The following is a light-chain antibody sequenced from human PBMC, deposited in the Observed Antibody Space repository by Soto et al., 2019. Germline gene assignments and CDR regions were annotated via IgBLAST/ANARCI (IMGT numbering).Light chain of an antibody. CDR3: QKYNNWPPYT. CDR1: QSINNN. CDR2: GAT. V-gene: IGKV3-15*01. J-gene: IGKJ2*01. Sequence: EIVMTQSPGTLSVSPGERVTLSCRASQSINNNLAWFQQKPGQSPRLLIYGATTRATGIPSRLSASGSGTEFTLTISSLQSEDFAVYYCQKYNNWPPYTFGQGTKLEI.